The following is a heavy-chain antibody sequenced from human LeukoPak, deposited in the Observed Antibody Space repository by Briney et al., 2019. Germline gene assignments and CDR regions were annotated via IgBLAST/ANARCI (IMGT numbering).Heavy chain of an antibody. CDR3: ARPYVWGSRNGGYYFDY. V-gene: IGHV4-59*12. CDR2: YSGNT. CDR1: GGSMSDYY. D-gene: IGHD3-16*01. J-gene: IGHJ4*02. Sequence: SETLSLTCTVSGGSMSDYYWSWIRQPPGRGLEWIGYSGNTNYNPSLRSRVIISVDTSKNQFSLKLSPVTAADTAVYYCARPYVWGSRNGGYYFDYWGQGTLVTVSS.